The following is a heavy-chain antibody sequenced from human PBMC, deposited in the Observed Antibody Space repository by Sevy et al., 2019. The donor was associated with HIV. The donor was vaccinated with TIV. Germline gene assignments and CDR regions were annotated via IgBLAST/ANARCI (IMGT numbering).Heavy chain of an antibody. CDR2: ITSSGSTK. D-gene: IGHD4-17*01. CDR1: GFSFSSYE. J-gene: IGHJ4*02. Sequence: GGSLRLSCAASGFSFSSYEMNWVRQAPGKGLEWVSFITSSGSTKHYSDSVRGRLTISRDNAKYSLSLQMNSLRAEDTAIYYCARDFPPSATTVAHFDYWGQGTLVIVSS. CDR3: ARDFPPSATTVAHFDY. V-gene: IGHV3-48*03.